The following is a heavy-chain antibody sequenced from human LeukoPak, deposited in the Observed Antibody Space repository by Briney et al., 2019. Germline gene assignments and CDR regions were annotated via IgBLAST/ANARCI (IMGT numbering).Heavy chain of an antibody. CDR3: ARGRGSGWPFDY. CDR2: IYSGGST. J-gene: IGHJ4*02. D-gene: IGHD6-19*01. V-gene: IGHV3-66*01. Sequence: GGSLRLSCAGSGFTVSSNYMSWVRQAPGNGLEWVSVIYSGGSTYYADSVKGRFTISRDSSENTLYLQMNSLRAEDTAVYYCARGRGSGWPFDYWGQGTLVTVSS. CDR1: GFTVSSNY.